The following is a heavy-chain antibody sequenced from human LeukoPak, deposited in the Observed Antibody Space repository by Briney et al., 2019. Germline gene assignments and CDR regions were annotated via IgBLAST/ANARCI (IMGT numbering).Heavy chain of an antibody. J-gene: IGHJ4*02. Sequence: ASVKVSCKASGGTFSSYAISWVRQAPGQGLEWMGRIIPILGIANYAQKFQGRVTITADKSTSTAYMELSSLRSEDTAVYYCARELTGTMVRGVIKAPFDYWGQGTLVTVSS. CDR3: ARELTGTMVRGVIKAPFDY. D-gene: IGHD3-10*01. V-gene: IGHV1-69*04. CDR1: GGTFSSYA. CDR2: IIPILGIA.